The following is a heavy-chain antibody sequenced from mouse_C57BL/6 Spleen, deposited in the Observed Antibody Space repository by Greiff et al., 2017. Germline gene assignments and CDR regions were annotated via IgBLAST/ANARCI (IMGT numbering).Heavy chain of an antibody. J-gene: IGHJ1*03. D-gene: IGHD1-1*01. CDR1: GFNITNSY. V-gene: IGHV14-3*01. Sequence: EVQLQQSVAELVRPGASVKLSCTASGFNITNSYMHWVKQRPEQGLEWIGRIDPANGNTTYAPKFQGKATITADTSSNTAYLQLSSLTSEDTAIYYCARDYGSSYWYFDVWGTGTTVTVSS. CDR3: ARDYGSSYWYFDV. CDR2: IDPANGNT.